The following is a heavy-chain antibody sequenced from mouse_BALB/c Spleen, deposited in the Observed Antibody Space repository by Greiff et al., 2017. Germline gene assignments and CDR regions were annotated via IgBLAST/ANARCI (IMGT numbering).Heavy chain of an antibody. CDR2: IDPENGNT. D-gene: IGHD2-2*01. J-gene: IGHJ4*01. CDR3: ARGGGLRRGMDY. CDR1: GFNIKDYY. V-gene: IGHV14-1*02. Sequence: EVQLQESGAELVRPGALVKLSCKASGFNIKDYYMHWVKQRPEQGLEWIGWIDPENGNTIYDPKFQGKASITADTSSNTAYLQPRSLTSEDTAVYYCARGGGLRRGMDYWGQGTSVTVSS.